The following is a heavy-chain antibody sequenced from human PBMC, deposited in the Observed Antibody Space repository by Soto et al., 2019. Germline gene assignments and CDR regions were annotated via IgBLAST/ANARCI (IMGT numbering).Heavy chain of an antibody. CDR1: GGSFSGYY. CDR3: ARGRKMYSSSWYASYYYYGMDV. CDR2: INHSGST. V-gene: IGHV4-34*01. D-gene: IGHD6-13*01. J-gene: IGHJ6*02. Sequence: PSETRSHNCAVYGGSFSGYYWSWIRQPPGKGLAWIGEINHSGSTNYNPSLKSRVTISVDTSKNQFSLKLSSVTAADTAVYYCARGRKMYSSSWYASYYYYGMDVWGQGTTVTVSS.